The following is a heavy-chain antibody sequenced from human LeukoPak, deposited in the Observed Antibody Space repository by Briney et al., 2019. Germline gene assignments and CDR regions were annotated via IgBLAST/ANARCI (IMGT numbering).Heavy chain of an antibody. CDR2: IIPIFGTA. D-gene: IGHD3-9*01. J-gene: IGHJ5*02. V-gene: IGHV1-69*05. CDR1: GGTFSSYA. CDR3: VRENDILTGYSNWFDP. Sequence: SVKVSCKASGGTFSSYAISWVRQAPGQGLEWMGGIIPIFGTANYAQKFQGRVTITTDESTSTAYMELSSLRSEDTAVSYCVRENDILTGYSNWFDPWGQGTLVTVSS.